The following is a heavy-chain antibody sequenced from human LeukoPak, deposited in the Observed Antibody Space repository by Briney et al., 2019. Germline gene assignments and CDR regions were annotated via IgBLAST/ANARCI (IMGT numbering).Heavy chain of an antibody. CDR3: ANYSGSFLGY. V-gene: IGHV3-48*01. D-gene: IGHD1-26*01. CDR1: GFTFSSYS. CDR2: ISSSSTI. J-gene: IGHJ4*02. Sequence: GGSLRLSCAASGFTFSSYSMNWVRQAPGKGLEWVSYISSSSTIYYADSVKGRFTISRDNAMNSLYPQMNSLRAEDTAVYYCANYSGSFLGYWGQGTLVTVSS.